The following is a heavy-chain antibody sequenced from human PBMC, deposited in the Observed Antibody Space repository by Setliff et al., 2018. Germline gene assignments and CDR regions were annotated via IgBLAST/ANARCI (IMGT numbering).Heavy chain of an antibody. J-gene: IGHJ4*02. CDR1: GGTFSSYG. D-gene: IGHD3-16*01. CDR2: ISPYSGES. Sequence: VASVKVSCKASGGTFSSYGISWVRQAPGQGLEWMGWISPYSGESNYAQKFQDRLTVTADTSTKTTYMELRSLTSDDTAVYFCTRSRGPRVVLAADFDFWSQGTRVTVSS. V-gene: IGHV1-18*01. CDR3: TRSRGPRVVLAADFDF.